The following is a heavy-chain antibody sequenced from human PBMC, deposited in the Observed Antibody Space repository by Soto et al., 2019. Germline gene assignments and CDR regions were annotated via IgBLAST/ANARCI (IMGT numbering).Heavy chain of an antibody. CDR2: IYYSGST. D-gene: IGHD5-12*01. V-gene: IGHV4-31*03. Sequence: PSETLSLTCTVSGGSISSGGYYWSWIRQHPGKGLEWIGYIYYSGSTYYNPSLKSRVTISVDTSKNQFSLKLSSVTAADTAVYYCARARGSGYDRGAYYYGMDVWGQGTTGTVSS. CDR1: GGSISSGGYY. CDR3: ARARGSGYDRGAYYYGMDV. J-gene: IGHJ6*02.